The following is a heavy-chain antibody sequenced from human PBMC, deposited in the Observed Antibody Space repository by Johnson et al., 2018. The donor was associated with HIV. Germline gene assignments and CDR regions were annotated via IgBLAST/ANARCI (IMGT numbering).Heavy chain of an antibody. V-gene: IGHV3-11*04. CDR3: ARDESGYDEGFDAFDI. D-gene: IGHD5-12*01. CDR1: GFTFSDYY. J-gene: IGHJ3*02. Sequence: QVYLAESGGGLVKPGGSLRLSCAASGFTFSDYYMSWIRQAPGKGLEWVSYISSSGNTIYYADSVKGRFTISRDNAKNSLYLQMNSLRVEDTAVYYCARDESGYDEGFDAFDIWGQGTMVTVSS. CDR2: ISSSGNTI.